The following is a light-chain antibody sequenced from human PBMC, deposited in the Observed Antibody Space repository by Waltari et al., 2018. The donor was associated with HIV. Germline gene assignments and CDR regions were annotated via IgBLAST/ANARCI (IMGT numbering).Light chain of an antibody. V-gene: IGKV3-15*01. CDR1: QSVRDN. J-gene: IGKJ4*01. CDR3: QQYNKWPPVT. CDR2: GAS. Sequence: EIVMTQSPATLSVSPWERATLSCPARQSVRDNLAWYQQKPGQAPRLLIYGASTRAIGIPVRFSGSGSGTEFTLTISSLQSEDFAVYYCQQYNKWPPVTFGGGTKVEIK.